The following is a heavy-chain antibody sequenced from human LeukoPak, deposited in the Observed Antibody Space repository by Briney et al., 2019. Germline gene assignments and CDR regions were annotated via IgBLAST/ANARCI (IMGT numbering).Heavy chain of an antibody. CDR2: ISGTGGAT. D-gene: IGHD2-21*01. Sequence: GGSLRLSCVASGFSFGNYAMSGGRQAPGKGLQWGSQISGTGGATWYAGFARDRFTISRDNSKKTLYLQMSGLRVEDTAMYYCVKDPRDTYGTNWFVSWGQGTLLIVSS. CDR1: GFSFGNYA. CDR3: VKDPRDTYGTNWFVS. V-gene: IGHV3-23*01. J-gene: IGHJ5*01.